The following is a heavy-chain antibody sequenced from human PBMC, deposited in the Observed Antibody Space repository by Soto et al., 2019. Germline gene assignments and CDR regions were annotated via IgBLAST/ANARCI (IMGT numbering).Heavy chain of an antibody. CDR3: ARHASNSGSYSEYFQY. V-gene: IGHV4-39*01. CDR1: GDSISSSRLY. D-gene: IGHD1-26*01. J-gene: IGHJ1*01. CDR2: IYNSGKT. Sequence: QVQLQESGPGLVKPSETVSLTCTVSGDSISSSRLYWGWIRQPPGKGLEWIGSIYNSGKTYYSPSLESRVTISVDTSKNQFSLKLSAVTAADTAVYYCARHASNSGSYSEYFQYWGQGTLVAVSS.